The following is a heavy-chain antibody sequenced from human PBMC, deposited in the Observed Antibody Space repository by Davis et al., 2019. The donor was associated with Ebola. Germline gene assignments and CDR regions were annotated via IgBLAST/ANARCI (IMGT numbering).Heavy chain of an antibody. D-gene: IGHD6-19*01. CDR1: GFVFSTYP. J-gene: IGHJ4*02. V-gene: IGHV3-30*04. CDR3: ARPCSSGWFGGTRDY. Sequence: PGGSLRLSCAASGFVFSTYPMYWVRQAPGKGLEWVALISYDGDYKYYADSVKGRFTVSRDNPKNTLYLQLNSLRTEDTALYYCARPCSSGWFGGTRDYWGQGTLVTVSS. CDR2: ISYDGDYK.